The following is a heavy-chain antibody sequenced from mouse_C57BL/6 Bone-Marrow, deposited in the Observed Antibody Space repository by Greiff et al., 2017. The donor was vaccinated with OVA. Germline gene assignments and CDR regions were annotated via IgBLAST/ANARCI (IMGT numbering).Heavy chain of an antibody. CDR3: ARDYLYYFDY. CDR2: INPGSGGT. Sequence: QVQLKESGAELVRPGTSVKVSCKASGYAFTNYLIEWVKQRPGQGLEWIGVINPGSGGTNYNEKFKGKATLTADKSSSTAYMQLSSLTSEDSAVYFCARDYLYYFDYWGQGTTLTVSS. D-gene: IGHD1-1*01. V-gene: IGHV1-54*01. J-gene: IGHJ2*01. CDR1: GYAFTNYL.